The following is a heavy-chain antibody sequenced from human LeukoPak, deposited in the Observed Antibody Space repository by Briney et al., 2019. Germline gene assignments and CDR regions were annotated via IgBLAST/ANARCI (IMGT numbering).Heavy chain of an antibody. V-gene: IGHV4-34*01. CDR1: GGTFSGYS. J-gene: IGHJ6*03. Sequence: PSETLSLTCSVYGGTFSGYSWSWIRQPPGKRLEWVGESNDSGGTNYNPSLKSRVTISADKSKNQVSLKLTSVTAADTAVYYCARLSVIVGAALEYYYYYMDVWGQGTTVTVSS. CDR3: ARLSVIVGAALEYYYYYMDV. D-gene: IGHD1-26*01. CDR2: SNDSGGT.